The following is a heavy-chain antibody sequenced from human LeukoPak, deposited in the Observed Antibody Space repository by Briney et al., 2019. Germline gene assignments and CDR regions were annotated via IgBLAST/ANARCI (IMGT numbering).Heavy chain of an antibody. CDR2: IHNDGTQG. CDR1: GFTFSRLG. D-gene: IGHD3-16*01. J-gene: IGHJ6*03. Sequence: GGSLRLSCAASGFTFSRLGMQWVRQAPGKGLEWVAVIHNDGTQGQYADSVKGRFTISKDNSQNTLYPQMNNLRDDDTAVYYCAKEGDEFRGYLDVWGKGTTVTVSS. V-gene: IGHV3-30*02. CDR3: AKEGDEFRGYLDV.